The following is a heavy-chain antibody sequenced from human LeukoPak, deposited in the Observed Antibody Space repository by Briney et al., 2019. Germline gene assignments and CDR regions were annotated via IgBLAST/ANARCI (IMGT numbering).Heavy chain of an antibody. CDR2: MNPNSGST. J-gene: IGHJ4*02. CDR3: AKDHEDIVVVPAGQGFYVF. D-gene: IGHD2-2*01. CDR1: GYTFTSYD. Sequence: GASVKVSCKASGYTFTSYDINWVRQANGQGLEWMGWMNPNSGSTDYAQKFQDRVTITRNTSISTAYMELSSLRSEDTAVYYCAKDHEDIVVVPAGQGFYVFWGQGTLVTVSS. V-gene: IGHV1-8*03.